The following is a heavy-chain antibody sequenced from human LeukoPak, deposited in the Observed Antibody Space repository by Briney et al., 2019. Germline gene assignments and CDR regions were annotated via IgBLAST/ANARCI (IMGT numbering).Heavy chain of an antibody. J-gene: IGHJ4*02. D-gene: IGHD6-6*01. V-gene: IGHV4-59*08. CDR1: GGSISSYY. CDR2: IYYSGST. CDR3: ARQLAAPAYYFDY. Sequence: SETQSLTCTVSGGSISSYYWSWIRQPPGKGLEWIGYIYYSGSTNYNPSLKSRVTISVDTSKNQFSLKLSSVTAADTAVYYCARQLAAPAYYFDYWGQGTLVTVSS.